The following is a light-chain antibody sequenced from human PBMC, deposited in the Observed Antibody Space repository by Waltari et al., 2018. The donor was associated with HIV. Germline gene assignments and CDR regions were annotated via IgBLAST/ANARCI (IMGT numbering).Light chain of an antibody. Sequence: QSVLTQPPSVSGAPGQRVTISCTGSSSTIGAGYAVHWYQQLPGTAPKLVIYANNNRASGVPDRFSGSKFGPSASLAITGLQAEDEANYYCQSYDSGSSGSVFGGGTKLTVL. CDR2: ANN. CDR1: SSTIGAGYA. CDR3: QSYDSGSSGSV. J-gene: IGLJ2*01. V-gene: IGLV1-40*01.